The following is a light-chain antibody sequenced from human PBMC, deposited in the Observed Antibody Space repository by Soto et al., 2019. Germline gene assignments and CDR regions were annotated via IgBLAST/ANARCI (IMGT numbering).Light chain of an antibody. CDR1: QSLVHIDGNTY. V-gene: IGKV2-24*01. CDR3: MQATQSYT. CDR2: KIS. Sequence: DIVLTQTRLSSPVTLGQPASISCRSSQSLVHIDGNTYFNWLQQRPGQPPRLLIYKISNRFPGVPDRFSGSGAVTDLTLKISRVEAEDVGVYYCMQATQSYTFGQGTRLEIK. J-gene: IGKJ2*01.